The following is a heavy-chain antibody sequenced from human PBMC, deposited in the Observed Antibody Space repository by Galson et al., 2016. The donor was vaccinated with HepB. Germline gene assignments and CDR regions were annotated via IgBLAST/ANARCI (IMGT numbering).Heavy chain of an antibody. D-gene: IGHD1-14*01. Sequence: SLRLSCAASGFTFGNAWMTWVRQAPGKGLEWVGRIKNNIDGGTTDYAAPVKGRFTISRDDLKKMLYLEMNSLKTEDSAVYYCTTAPELSDYWGQGTLVTVSS. CDR3: TTAPELSDY. CDR1: GFTFGNAW. V-gene: IGHV3-15*01. CDR2: IKNNIDGGTT. J-gene: IGHJ4*02.